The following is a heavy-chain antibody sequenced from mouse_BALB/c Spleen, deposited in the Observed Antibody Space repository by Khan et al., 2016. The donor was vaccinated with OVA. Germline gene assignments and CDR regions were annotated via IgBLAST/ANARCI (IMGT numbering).Heavy chain of an antibody. D-gene: IGHD2-1*01. CDR1: GYTFTSYW. V-gene: IGHV1S132*01. CDR2: IFPGTGTP. CDR3: ASCNLGKYECVY. J-gene: IGHJ3*01. Sequence: QVQLKQPGAELVKPGASVKLSCKTSGYTFTSYWIQWVKQRPGQGLGWIGQIFPGTGTPYYNENFKGKATLTVDTSANTAYMQFSSLTSEDSAVYCCASCNLGKYECVYWGRATLVTVSP.